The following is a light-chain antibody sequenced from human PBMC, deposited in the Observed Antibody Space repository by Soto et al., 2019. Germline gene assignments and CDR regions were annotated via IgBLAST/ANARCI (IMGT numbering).Light chain of an antibody. CDR2: EDN. Sequence: NFMLTQPHSVSESPGKTVTISCTGSSGSIASNYVQWYQQRPGSAPTTVIYEDNQRPSGVPDRFSGSIDSSSNSASLTISGLKTEDEADYYCQSYDSSNYVFGTGPKVTVL. J-gene: IGLJ1*01. CDR3: QSYDSSNYV. CDR1: SGSIASNY. V-gene: IGLV6-57*02.